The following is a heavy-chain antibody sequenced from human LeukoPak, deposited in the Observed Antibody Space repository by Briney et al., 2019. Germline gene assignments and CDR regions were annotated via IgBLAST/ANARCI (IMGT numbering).Heavy chain of an antibody. CDR3: AGDGGVRGSFFGRFSYYFDY. D-gene: IGHD3-10*01. J-gene: IGHJ4*02. Sequence: GGSLRLSCAASGFTFSSYEMNWVRQAPGKGLEWVANIKQDGNEKYYVDSVKGRFTISRDNAKNSLYLQMNSLRAEDTAVYYCAGDGGVRGSFFGRFSYYFDYWGQGTLVTVSS. CDR2: IKQDGNEK. CDR1: GFTFSSYE. V-gene: IGHV3-7*01.